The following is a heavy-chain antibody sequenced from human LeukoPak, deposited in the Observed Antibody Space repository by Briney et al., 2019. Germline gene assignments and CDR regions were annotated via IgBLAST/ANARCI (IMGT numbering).Heavy chain of an antibody. Sequence: GGSLRLSCAASGFTFSSYGMHWVRQAPGKGLEWVAVISYDGSNKYYADSVKGRFTISRDNSKNTLYLQMNSLRAEDTAVYYCAKDQGPHYYDSSGHIQPLQTYNWFDPWGQGTLVTVSS. D-gene: IGHD3-22*01. V-gene: IGHV3-30*18. CDR3: AKDQGPHYYDSSGHIQPLQTYNWFDP. CDR2: ISYDGSNK. CDR1: GFTFSSYG. J-gene: IGHJ5*02.